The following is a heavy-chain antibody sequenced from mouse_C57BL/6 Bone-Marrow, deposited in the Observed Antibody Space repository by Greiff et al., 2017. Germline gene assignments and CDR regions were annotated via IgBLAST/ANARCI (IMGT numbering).Heavy chain of an antibody. J-gene: IGHJ4*01. Sequence: QVQLQQPGAELVRPGTSVKLSCKASGYTFTSYWMHWVKQRPGQGLEWIGVIDPSDSYTNYNQKFKGKATLTVDTSSSTAYMQLSSLTSEDSAVYYCARGGYGSSYDYAMDYWGQGTSVTVSS. D-gene: IGHD1-1*01. CDR2: IDPSDSYT. CDR3: ARGGYGSSYDYAMDY. CDR1: GYTFTSYW. V-gene: IGHV1-59*01.